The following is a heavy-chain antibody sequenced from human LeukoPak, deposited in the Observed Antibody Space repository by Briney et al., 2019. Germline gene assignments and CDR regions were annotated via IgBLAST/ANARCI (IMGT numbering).Heavy chain of an antibody. CDR3: ARHAYCGGDCYSYYFDY. D-gene: IGHD2-21*01. CDR2: IYFSGST. V-gene: IGHV4-39*01. CDR1: GGSISSSSYY. Sequence: SETLSLTCTVSGGSISSSSYYWGWIRQPPGKGLEWIGSIYFSGSTYYNPSLKSRVTISVDTSKNQFSLKLSSVTAADTAVYYCARHAYCGGDCYSYYFDYWGQGTLVTVSS. J-gene: IGHJ4*02.